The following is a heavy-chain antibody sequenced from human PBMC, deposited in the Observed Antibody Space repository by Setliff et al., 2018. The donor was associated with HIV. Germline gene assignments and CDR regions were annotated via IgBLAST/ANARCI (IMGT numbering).Heavy chain of an antibody. CDR2: IGYDGSNK. CDR1: GFTFSRYG. D-gene: IGHD5-12*01. V-gene: IGHV3-33*06. Sequence: PGGSLRLSCAASGFTFSRYGMHWVRQAPGKGLEWVAVIGYDGSNKYYGDSVKGRFTISRDNSKNTLYLQMNSLRAEDTAVYYCAKDPRAAVATICDYWGQGTLVTVSS. J-gene: IGHJ4*02. CDR3: AKDPRAAVATICDY.